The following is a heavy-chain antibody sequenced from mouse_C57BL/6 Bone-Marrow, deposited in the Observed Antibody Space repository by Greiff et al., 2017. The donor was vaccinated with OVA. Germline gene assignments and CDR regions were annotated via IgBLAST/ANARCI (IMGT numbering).Heavy chain of an antibody. Sequence: EVKVIESGGGLVKPGGSLKLSCAASGFTFSSYAMSWVRQTPEKRLEWVATISDGGSYTYYPDNVKGRVTISRDNAKNNLYLQMSHLKSEDTAMYYCARGASAYWGQGTLVTVSA. CDR3: ARGASAY. J-gene: IGHJ3*01. D-gene: IGHD6-1*01. CDR2: ISDGGSYT. CDR1: GFTFSSYA. V-gene: IGHV5-4*03.